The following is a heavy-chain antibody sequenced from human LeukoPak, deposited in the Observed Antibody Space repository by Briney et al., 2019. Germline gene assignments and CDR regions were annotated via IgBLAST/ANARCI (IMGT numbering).Heavy chain of an antibody. CDR3: TPPSDYDILTEGY. Sequence: GGSLRLSCAASGFTVSSNYMSWVRQAPGKGLEWVGRIKSRTDGGTTDYAAPVKGRFTISRDDSKNTLYPQMNSLKTEDTAVYYCTPPSDYDILTEGYWGQGTLVTVSS. J-gene: IGHJ4*02. V-gene: IGHV3-15*01. CDR1: GFTVSSNY. D-gene: IGHD3-9*01. CDR2: IKSRTDGGTT.